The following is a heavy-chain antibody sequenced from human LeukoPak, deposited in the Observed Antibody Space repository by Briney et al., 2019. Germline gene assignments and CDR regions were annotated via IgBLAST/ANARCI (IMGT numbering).Heavy chain of an antibody. V-gene: IGHV3-64*01. CDR1: GFTFSSYA. Sequence: GGSLRLSCAASGFTFSSYAMHWVRQAPGKGLEYVSAISSNGGSTYYANSVKGRFTISRDNSKNTLYLQMGSLRAEDMAVYYCARSLDSSGYYLRYYYYGMDVWGQGTTVTVSS. CDR3: ARSLDSSGYYLRYYYYGMDV. J-gene: IGHJ6*02. D-gene: IGHD3-22*01. CDR2: ISSNGGST.